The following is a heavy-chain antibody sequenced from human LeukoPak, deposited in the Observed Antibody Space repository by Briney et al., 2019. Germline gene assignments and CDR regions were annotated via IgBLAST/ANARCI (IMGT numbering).Heavy chain of an antibody. CDR2: ISGSGGST. V-gene: IGHV3-23*01. Sequence: GGSLRLSCAASGFTFSSYAMSWVRQAPGKGLEWVSSISGSGGSTSYAYSVQGRFTISRDNSKNTLFLQMNSLRAEDTAVYYCVNENWFDPWGQGTLVTVSS. J-gene: IGHJ5*02. CDR1: GFTFSSYA. CDR3: VNENWFDP.